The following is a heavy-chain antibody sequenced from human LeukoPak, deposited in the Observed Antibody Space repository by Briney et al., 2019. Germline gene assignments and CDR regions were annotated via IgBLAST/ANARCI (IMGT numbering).Heavy chain of an antibody. D-gene: IGHD1-20*01. J-gene: IGHJ5*02. V-gene: IGHV3-7*03. CDR2: IKQDGSEK. Sequence: GGSLRLSCAASGFSFSSYWMSWVRQAPGKGLEWVANIKQDGSEKYYVDSVKGRFTISRDNAKNSLNLQMNSLRDEDTAVYYCASTYNWNAAWFDPWGQGTLVTVSS. CDR3: ASTYNWNAAWFDP. CDR1: GFSFSSYW.